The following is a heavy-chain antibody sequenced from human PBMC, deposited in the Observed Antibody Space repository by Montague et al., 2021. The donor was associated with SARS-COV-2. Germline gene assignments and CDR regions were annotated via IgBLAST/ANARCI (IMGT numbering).Heavy chain of an antibody. D-gene: IGHD1-1*01. CDR2: IYFSGST. Sequence: SETLSLTCTVSGDSMTDSYWSWIRQPPGKGLEYIGYIYFSGSTNYNPSLKSRLTISVDTSKNQFSLKLSSVTAADTAVYFRTRLSLGWNTDWGQGTLVTVSS. J-gene: IGHJ1*01. CDR3: TRLSLGWNTD. V-gene: IGHV4-59*08. CDR1: GDSMTDSY.